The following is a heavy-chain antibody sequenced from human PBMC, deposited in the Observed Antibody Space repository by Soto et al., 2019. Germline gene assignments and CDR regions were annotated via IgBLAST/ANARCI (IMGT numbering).Heavy chain of an antibody. J-gene: IGHJ3*02. V-gene: IGHV1-24*01. Sequence: ASVKVSCKVSGYTLTELSMHWVRQAPGKGLEWMGGFDPEDGETIYAQKFQGRVTMTEDTSTDTAYMELSSLRSEDTAVYYCATDWYYYDSGTHDAFDIWGQGTMVTVSS. CDR1: GYTLTELS. D-gene: IGHD3-10*01. CDR3: ATDWYYYDSGTHDAFDI. CDR2: FDPEDGET.